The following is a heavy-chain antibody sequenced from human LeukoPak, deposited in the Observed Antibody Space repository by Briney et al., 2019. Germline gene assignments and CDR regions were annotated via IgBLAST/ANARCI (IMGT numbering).Heavy chain of an antibody. J-gene: IGHJ5*02. D-gene: IGHD3-10*01. CDR1: GYTFTGYY. Sequence: GASVKVSCKASGYTFTGYYMHWVRQAPGQGLEWMGWINPNSGGTNYAQKFQGRVTMTRDTSISTAYMELSSLRSDDTAVYFCARGSYMVRGGIYAWFDPWGQGTLVTVSS. V-gene: IGHV1-2*02. CDR3: ARGSYMVRGGIYAWFDP. CDR2: INPNSGGT.